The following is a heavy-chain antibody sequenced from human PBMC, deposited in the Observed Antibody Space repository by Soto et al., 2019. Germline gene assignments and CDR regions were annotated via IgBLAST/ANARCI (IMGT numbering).Heavy chain of an antibody. CDR2: INHSGIT. CDR1: GGSFSGYF. J-gene: IGHJ4*02. D-gene: IGHD1-1*01. Sequence: ETLSLTCTVSGGSFSGYFWTWIRQPPGKGLEWLAEINHSGITNYNPSVESRVSMSVDTSKNQFSLRLYSVTAADTAVYYCVRGPYNYNSRYFDYWGQGTLVTVSS. V-gene: IGHV4-34*01. CDR3: VRGPYNYNSRYFDY.